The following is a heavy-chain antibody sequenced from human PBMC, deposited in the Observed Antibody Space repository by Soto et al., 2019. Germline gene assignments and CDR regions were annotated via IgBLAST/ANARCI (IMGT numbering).Heavy chain of an antibody. V-gene: IGHV1-3*01. CDR3: ASGIWFGGYNWFDP. Sequence: ASVKVSCKASGYTFTSYSMHWVRQAPGQRLEWMGWINAGNGNTKYSQKFQGRVTITRDTSASTAYMELSSLRSEDTAVYYCASGIWFGGYNWFDPWGQGTLVTVSS. CDR2: INAGNGNT. CDR1: GYTFTSYS. J-gene: IGHJ5*02. D-gene: IGHD3-10*01.